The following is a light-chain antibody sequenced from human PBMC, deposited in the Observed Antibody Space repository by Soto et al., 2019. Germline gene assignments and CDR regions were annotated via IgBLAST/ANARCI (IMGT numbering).Light chain of an antibody. Sequence: QSVLTQPPSVSGAPGQRVTISCTGSSSNIGAGYDVHWYQQLPGTAPKLLIYNNNNRPSGVPDRFSGSKSGTSASLAITGLQAEDEADYYCQSYDSSLSISVFGGGTKVTVL. CDR2: NNN. J-gene: IGLJ3*02. CDR3: QSYDSSLSISV. CDR1: SSNIGAGYD. V-gene: IGLV1-40*01.